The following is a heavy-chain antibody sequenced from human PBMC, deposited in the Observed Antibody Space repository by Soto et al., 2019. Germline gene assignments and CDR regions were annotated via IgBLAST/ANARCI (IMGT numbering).Heavy chain of an antibody. CDR3: ITFGGATSGFLH. J-gene: IGHJ4*02. D-gene: IGHD3-16*01. CDR1: GFTFSSYA. Sequence: LRLSCAASGFTFSSYAMHWVRQAPGKGLEWVAVISYDGSNKYYADSVKGRFTISRDNSKNTLYLQMNSLRAEDTAVYFGITFGGATSGFLHWGQGTLVTVSS. V-gene: IGHV3-30-3*01. CDR2: ISYDGSNK.